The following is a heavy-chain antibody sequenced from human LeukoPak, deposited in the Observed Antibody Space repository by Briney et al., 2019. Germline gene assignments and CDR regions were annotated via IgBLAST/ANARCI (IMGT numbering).Heavy chain of an antibody. CDR2: ISWNSGSI. J-gene: IGHJ4*02. CDR3: AKSSRAAAVAGGPFDY. CDR1: GFTFDDYA. V-gene: IGHV3-9*01. Sequence: GGSLRLSCAASGFTFDDYAMHWVRQAPGKGLEWVSGISWNSGSIGYADSVKGRFTTSRDNAKNSLYLQMNSLRAEDTALYYCAKSSRAAAVAGGPFDYWGQGTLVTVSS. D-gene: IGHD6-19*01.